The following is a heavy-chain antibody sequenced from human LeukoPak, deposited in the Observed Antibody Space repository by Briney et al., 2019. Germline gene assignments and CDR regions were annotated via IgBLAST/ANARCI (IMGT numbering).Heavy chain of an antibody. V-gene: IGHV3-30-3*01. CDR3: ARDGGPLGAFDI. J-gene: IGHJ3*02. CDR2: ISYDGSNK. CDR1: GFTFSSYA. D-gene: IGHD3-16*01. Sequence: GGSLRLSCAASGFTFSSYAMHGVRQAPGKGLEWVAVISYDGSNKYYADSVKGRFTISRDNSKNTLYLQMNSLRAEDTAVYYCARDGGPLGAFDIWGQGTMVTVSS.